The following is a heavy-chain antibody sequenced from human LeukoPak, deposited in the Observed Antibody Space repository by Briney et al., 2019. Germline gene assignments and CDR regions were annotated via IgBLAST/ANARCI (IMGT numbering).Heavy chain of an antibody. CDR2: ISGSGSTI. D-gene: IGHD6-19*01. CDR1: GFTFSSYE. J-gene: IGHJ4*02. CDR3: AKEDRQQWLVDY. Sequence: GGSLRLSCAASGFTFSSYEMNWVRQAPGKGLEWFSYISGSGSTIYYADSVKGRFTVSRDNAKNSLYLQMNSLRAEDTAVYYCAKEDRQQWLVDYWGQGTLVTVSS. V-gene: IGHV3-48*03.